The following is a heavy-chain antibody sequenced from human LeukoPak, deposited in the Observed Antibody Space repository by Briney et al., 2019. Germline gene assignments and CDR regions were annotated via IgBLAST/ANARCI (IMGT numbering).Heavy chain of an antibody. CDR2: IDPSDSYA. CDR3: ARHEGDYWAPDH. Sequence: GESLQISCQCSGYIFTSYWISWVRQMPGKGLEWMGRIDPSDSYANYSPSFQGHVTFSVDKSISTAYLHWSSLKASDTAMYYCARHEGDYWAPDHWGQGTLVTVSS. CDR1: GYIFTSYW. D-gene: IGHD4-17*01. V-gene: IGHV5-10-1*01. J-gene: IGHJ4*02.